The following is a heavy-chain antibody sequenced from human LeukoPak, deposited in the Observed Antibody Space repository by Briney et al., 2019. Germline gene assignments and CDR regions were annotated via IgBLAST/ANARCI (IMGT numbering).Heavy chain of an antibody. V-gene: IGHV1-8*02. CDR1: GYTFTSYY. CDR3: ARQKVLWFGTTDYYYGMDV. Sequence: RASVKVSCKASGYTFTSYYMHWVRQAPGQGLEWMGWMNPNIGNTGYAQKFQGRVTMTRNTSISTAYMELSSLRSEDTAVYYCARQKVLWFGTTDYYYGMDVWGQGTTVTVSS. D-gene: IGHD3-10*01. J-gene: IGHJ6*02. CDR2: MNPNIGNT.